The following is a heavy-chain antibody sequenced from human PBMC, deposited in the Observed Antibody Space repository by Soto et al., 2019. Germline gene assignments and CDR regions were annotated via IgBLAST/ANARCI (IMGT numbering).Heavy chain of an antibody. CDR1: GFTFSEYA. V-gene: IGHV3-49*03. CDR2: IRSKVYGGTT. CDR3: TRVHTTGPVIPDY. D-gene: IGHD3-9*01. Sequence: EVQLVESGGGLEQPGRYLRLSCTTSGFTFSEYALTWFRQAPGKGLEWVGFIRSKVYGGTTEYAASVKGRFSLSRDDSRSIAYLQMNSLKTEDTAVYYCTRVHTTGPVIPDYWCQGTLVTVSS. J-gene: IGHJ4*02.